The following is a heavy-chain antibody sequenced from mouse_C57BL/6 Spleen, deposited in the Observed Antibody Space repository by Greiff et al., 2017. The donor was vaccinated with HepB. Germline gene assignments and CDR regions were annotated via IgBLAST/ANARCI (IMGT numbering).Heavy chain of an antibody. Sequence: QVQLKQSGPELVKPGASVKISCKASGYAFSSSWMNWVKQRPGKGLEWIGRIYPGDGDTNYNGKFKGKATLTADKSSSTAYMQLSSLTSEDSAVYFCATSRDYYAMDYWGQGTSVTVSS. CDR1: GYAFSSSW. CDR3: ATSRDYYAMDY. J-gene: IGHJ4*01. V-gene: IGHV1-82*01. CDR2: IYPGDGDT.